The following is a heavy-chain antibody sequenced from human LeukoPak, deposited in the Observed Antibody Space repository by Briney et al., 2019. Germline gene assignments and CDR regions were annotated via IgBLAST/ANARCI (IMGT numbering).Heavy chain of an antibody. CDR2: ISYDGSNK. CDR1: GFTFSSYG. J-gene: IGHJ6*02. V-gene: IGHV3-30*18. CDR3: AKVLRFSWGYGIDV. D-gene: IGHD3-3*01. Sequence: PGRSLRLSCAASGFTFSSYGMHWVRQAPGEGLEWVAVISYDGSNKYYADSVKGRFTISRDNSKNTLYLQMNSLRAEDTAVYYCAKVLRFSWGYGIDVWGQGTTVTVSS.